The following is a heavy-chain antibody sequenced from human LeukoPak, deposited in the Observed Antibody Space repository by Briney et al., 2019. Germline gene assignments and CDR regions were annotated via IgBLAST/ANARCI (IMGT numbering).Heavy chain of an antibody. J-gene: IGHJ4*01. Sequence: KAGGSLRLSCAASGFTFSDYYMSWIRQAPGKGLEWISSLSSGRSPSYSDSLEGRLTMSSDNARNTLYLQMDNLRGEDTAMYYCARQLGYCAAGTCYFDSWGHGTQVTVSS. CDR2: LSSGRSP. V-gene: IGHV3-69-1*01. D-gene: IGHD2-8*02. CDR1: GFTFSDYY. CDR3: ARQLGYCAAGTCYFDS.